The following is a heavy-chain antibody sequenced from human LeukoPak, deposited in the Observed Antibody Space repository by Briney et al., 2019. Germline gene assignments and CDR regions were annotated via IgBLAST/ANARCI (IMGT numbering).Heavy chain of an antibody. J-gene: IGHJ4*02. V-gene: IGHV3-11*01. D-gene: IGHD6-13*01. Sequence: PGGSLRLSCAASGFTFSDYYMSWIRQAPGKGLEWVSYISSSGSTIYYADSVKGRFTISRDNAKNSLYLQMNSLRAEDTAVYYCARPRFPSSSWWIYWGQGTLVTVSS. CDR1: GFTFSDYY. CDR2: ISSSGSTI. CDR3: ARPRFPSSSWWIY.